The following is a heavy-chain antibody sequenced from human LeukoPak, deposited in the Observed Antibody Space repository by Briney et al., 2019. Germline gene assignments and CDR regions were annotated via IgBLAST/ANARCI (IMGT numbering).Heavy chain of an antibody. J-gene: IGHJ4*02. D-gene: IGHD2-15*01. CDR3: ARDFCSGGSCYLFDF. CDR2: IWYDGSNI. Sequence: GGSLRLSCAASGFTFSSYGMYWVRQAPGKGLEWVAIIWYDGSNIYYADSVKGRFTISRDNSKNTLFLQMNGLRAEDTALYYCARDFCSGGSCYLFDFWGQGTLVTVSS. CDR1: GFTFSSYG. V-gene: IGHV3-33*01.